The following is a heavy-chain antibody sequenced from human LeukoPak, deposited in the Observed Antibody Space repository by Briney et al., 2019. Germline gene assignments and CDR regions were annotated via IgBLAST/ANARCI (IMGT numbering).Heavy chain of an antibody. V-gene: IGHV3-23*01. Sequence: GGSLRLSCAASGLIFSNYGMIWVRRAPGKGPEWVSGIGESGDSTYYADSVKGRFTISRDNSKNTLYLQMNSLGVEDTAMYSCAAGLRHWAFDFWGQGTLVTVSS. CDR1: GLIFSNYG. J-gene: IGHJ4*02. D-gene: IGHD2-15*01. CDR3: AAGLRHWAFDF. CDR2: IGESGDST.